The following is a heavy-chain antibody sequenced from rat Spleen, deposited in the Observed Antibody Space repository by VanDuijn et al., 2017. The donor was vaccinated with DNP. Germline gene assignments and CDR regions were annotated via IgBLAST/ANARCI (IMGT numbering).Heavy chain of an antibody. D-gene: IGHD1-12*02. CDR1: GFTFSNYY. V-gene: IGHV5S23*01. CDR2: ITNSGGST. Sequence: EVQLVESGGGLVQPGRSLKLSCAASGFTFSNYYMAWVRQAPTKGLEWVASITNSGGSTYYRDSVKGRFTISRDNAKSTLYLQMDSLRSEDTATYYCTRDGAYWGQGTLVTVSS. J-gene: IGHJ3*01. CDR3: TRDGAY.